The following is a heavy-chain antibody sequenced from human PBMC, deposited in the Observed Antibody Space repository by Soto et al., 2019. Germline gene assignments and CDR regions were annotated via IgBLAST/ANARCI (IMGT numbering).Heavy chain of an antibody. D-gene: IGHD2-21*01. Sequence: EVQLVESGGGLVQPGRSLRLSCAASGFIFDNSGMHWVRQAPGKGLEWVSGISWNGGNIGYADSVRGRFSISRDNAKDSLFLQMDSLRPDDTAFYYCVKAGVRDLIVEVPVYFDNWGQGTLVNVSS. CDR3: VKAGVRDLIVEVPVYFDN. CDR2: ISWNGGNI. CDR1: GFIFDNSG. V-gene: IGHV3-9*01. J-gene: IGHJ4*02.